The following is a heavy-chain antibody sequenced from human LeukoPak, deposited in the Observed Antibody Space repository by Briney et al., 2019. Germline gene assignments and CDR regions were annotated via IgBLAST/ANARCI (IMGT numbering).Heavy chain of an antibody. J-gene: IGHJ5*02. Sequence: ASVKVSCKASGYTFTSYAMNWVRQAPGQGLEWMGWINAYNGNTNYAQKLQGRVTMTTDTSTSTAYMELRSLRSDDTAVYYCARDSNWNWFDPWGQGTLVTVSS. D-gene: IGHD1-1*01. CDR2: INAYNGNT. V-gene: IGHV1-18*01. CDR3: ARDSNWNWFDP. CDR1: GYTFTSYA.